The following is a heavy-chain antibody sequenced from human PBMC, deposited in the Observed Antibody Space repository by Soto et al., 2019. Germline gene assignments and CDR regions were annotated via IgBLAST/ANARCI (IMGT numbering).Heavy chain of an antibody. V-gene: IGHV3-74*01. J-gene: IGHJ4*02. D-gene: IGHD4-17*01. Sequence: EVQLVESGGGLVQPGGSLRLSCAASGFTFTNYWMHWVRQVPGKGLVWVSRINADGSYASYADFVKGRFTISRDNSRNTVHLQMTRLSAEDTAVYYCARDFATAETPGDDFDYWGQGIPVTVSS. CDR2: INADGSYA. CDR3: ARDFATAETPGDDFDY. CDR1: GFTFTNYW.